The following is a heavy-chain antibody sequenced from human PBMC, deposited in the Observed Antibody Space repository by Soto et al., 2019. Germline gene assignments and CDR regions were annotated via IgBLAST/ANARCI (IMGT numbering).Heavy chain of an antibody. CDR2: ISYDGSNK. D-gene: IGHD1-26*01. V-gene: IGHV3-30*18. CDR1: GFTFSSYG. Sequence: GGSLRLSCAASGFTFSSYGMHWVRQAPGKGLEWVAVISYDGSNKYYADSVKGRFTISRDNSKNTLYLQMNSLRAEDTAVYYCAKDSDGYFDYWGQGTLVTVSS. J-gene: IGHJ4*02. CDR3: AKDSDGYFDY.